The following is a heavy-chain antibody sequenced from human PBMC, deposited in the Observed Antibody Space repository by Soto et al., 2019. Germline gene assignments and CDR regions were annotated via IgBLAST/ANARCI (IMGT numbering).Heavy chain of an antibody. V-gene: IGHV4-59*01. CDR3: ARGLPVRFLESTYYGMDV. D-gene: IGHD3-3*01. Sequence: SETLSLTCTVSGGSISSYYWSWIRQPPGKGLEWIGYIYYSGSTNYNPSLKSRVTISVDTSKNQFSLKLSSVTAADTAVYYCARGLPVRFLESTYYGMDVWGQGTTVTVSS. CDR2: IYYSGST. CDR1: GGSISSYY. J-gene: IGHJ6*02.